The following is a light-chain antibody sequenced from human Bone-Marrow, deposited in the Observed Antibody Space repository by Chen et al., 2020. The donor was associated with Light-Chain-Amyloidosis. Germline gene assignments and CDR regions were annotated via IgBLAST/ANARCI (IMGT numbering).Light chain of an antibody. Sequence: SYELTQPPSVSVSPGQTAMITCSGDDLPTKYAYWYQQKPGQAPVLVIHRDTERPSGISERFSGSSSGTTATLTISVVQAEDEADYHCQSADSSGTYEVIFGGGTKLTVL. V-gene: IGLV3-25*03. J-gene: IGLJ2*01. CDR1: DLPTKY. CDR3: QSADSSGTYEVI. CDR2: RDT.